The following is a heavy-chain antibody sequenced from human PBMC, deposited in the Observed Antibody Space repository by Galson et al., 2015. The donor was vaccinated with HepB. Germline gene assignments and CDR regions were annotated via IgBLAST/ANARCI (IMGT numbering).Heavy chain of an antibody. CDR1: GGSVSSGSYY. D-gene: IGHD3-3*01. J-gene: IGHJ5*02. CDR2: IYYSGST. Sequence: ETLSLTCTVSGGSVSSGSYYWSWIRQPPGKGLEWIGYIYYSGSTNYNPSLKSRVTISVDTSKNQFSLKLSSVTAADTAVYYCASNDFSFRFDPWGQGTLVTVSS. V-gene: IGHV4-61*01. CDR3: ASNDFSFRFDP.